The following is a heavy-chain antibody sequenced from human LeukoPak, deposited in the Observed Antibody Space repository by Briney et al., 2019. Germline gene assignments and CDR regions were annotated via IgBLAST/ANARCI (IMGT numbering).Heavy chain of an antibody. J-gene: IGHJ4*02. V-gene: IGHV3-7*05. D-gene: IGHD3-10*01. Sequence: GGSLRLSCAASGSTFGVYWMTWVRQAPGKGLEWVATIDQYGGQQYYVDSVKGRFTISRDNAENSLFLQMNSLRADDTAVYYCAIEVWFRADSWGQGTLVTVSS. CDR3: AIEVWFRADS. CDR2: IDQYGGQQ. CDR1: GSTFGVYW.